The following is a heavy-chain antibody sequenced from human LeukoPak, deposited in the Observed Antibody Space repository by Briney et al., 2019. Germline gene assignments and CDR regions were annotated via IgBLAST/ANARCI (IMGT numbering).Heavy chain of an antibody. CDR2: IYYSGST. CDR1: GGSISSISSNNYH. J-gene: IGHJ6*02. CDR3: ARGNQLLSYYYYGMDV. V-gene: IGHV4-39*01. D-gene: IGHD2-2*01. Sequence: SETLSLTCIVSGGSISSISSNNYHWGWIRQPPGKGLEWIGSIYYSGSTYYNPSLKSRVTISVDTSKNQFSLKLSSVTAADTAVYYCARGNQLLSYYYYGMDVWGQGTTVTVS.